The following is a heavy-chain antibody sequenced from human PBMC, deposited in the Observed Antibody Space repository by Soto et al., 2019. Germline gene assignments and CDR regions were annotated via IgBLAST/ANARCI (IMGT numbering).Heavy chain of an antibody. J-gene: IGHJ3*02. V-gene: IGHV1-46*03. CDR1: GYTFTSYY. CDR3: ARALRIAVAVDAFDI. Sequence: QVQLVQSGAEVKKPGASVKVSCKASGYTFTSYYMHWVRQAPGQGLEWMGISNPSGGSTSYAQKFEGRVAMTRDTSTSTVYMALSSPRSEDTAVYYCARALRIAVAVDAFDIWGQGTMVTVSS. CDR2: SNPSGGST. D-gene: IGHD6-19*01.